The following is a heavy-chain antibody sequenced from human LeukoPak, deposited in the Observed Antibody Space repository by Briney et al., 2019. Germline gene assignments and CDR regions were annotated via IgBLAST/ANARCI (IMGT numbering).Heavy chain of an antibody. Sequence: SETLSLTCAVSADSFSSHYWTWIRQPPGKGLEWVGYISYIGSTNYNPSLKSRVTISIDTSKNQFSLKLTSVTAADTAVYYCARDLVTVTKGFDIWGQGTMVSVSS. J-gene: IGHJ3*02. CDR1: ADSFSSHY. D-gene: IGHD4-17*01. CDR2: ISYIGST. CDR3: ARDLVTVTKGFDI. V-gene: IGHV4-59*11.